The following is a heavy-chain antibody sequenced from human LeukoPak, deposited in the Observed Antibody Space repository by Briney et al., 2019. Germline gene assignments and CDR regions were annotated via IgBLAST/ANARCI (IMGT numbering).Heavy chain of an antibody. CDR2: IIPILGIA. J-gene: IGHJ4*02. Sequence: SVKVSCKASGGTFSSYAISWVRQAPGQGLEWMGRIIPILGIANYAQKFQGRVTITADKSTSTAYMELSSLRSEDTAVYYCASRLDGDPKATFDYWGQGTLVTVSS. D-gene: IGHD4-17*01. CDR3: ASRLDGDPKATFDY. CDR1: GGTFSSYA. V-gene: IGHV1-69*04.